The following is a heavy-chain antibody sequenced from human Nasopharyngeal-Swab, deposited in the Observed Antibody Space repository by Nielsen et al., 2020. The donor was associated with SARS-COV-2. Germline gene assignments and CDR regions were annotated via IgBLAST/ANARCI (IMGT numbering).Heavy chain of an antibody. CDR2: ISGSGGGT. V-gene: IGHV3-23*01. D-gene: IGHD3-22*01. Sequence: WIRQPPGKGLEWVSAISGSGGGTYYADSVKGRFTISRDNSKDTLYLQMHSLRAEDTAIYYCAKDAYDSSGYYYNQIEYWGQGSLVTVSS. J-gene: IGHJ4*02. CDR3: AKDAYDSSGYYYNQIEY.